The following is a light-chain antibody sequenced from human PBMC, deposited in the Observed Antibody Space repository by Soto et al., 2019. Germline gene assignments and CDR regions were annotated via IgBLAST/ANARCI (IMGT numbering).Light chain of an antibody. CDR1: SSDVGGYNY. Sequence: QSALTQPASVSGSPGQPITISCSGTSSDVGGYNYVSWHQQHPGKAPKLMIYEVSNRPSGVSDRFFGSKFGNTASLTISGLQPEDEADYFCSSYTSSSTLIFGGGTKVTVL. J-gene: IGLJ2*01. CDR2: EVS. CDR3: SSYTSSSTLI. V-gene: IGLV2-14*01.